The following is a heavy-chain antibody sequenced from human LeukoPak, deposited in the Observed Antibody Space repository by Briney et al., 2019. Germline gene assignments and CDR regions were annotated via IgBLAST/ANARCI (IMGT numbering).Heavy chain of an antibody. CDR1: GGSISSYY. CDR3: ARDGYSGYNTPGYYYGMDV. CDR2: IYTSGST. J-gene: IGHJ6*02. D-gene: IGHD5-12*01. V-gene: IGHV4-4*07. Sequence: PSETLSLTCTVSGGSISSYYWSWIRQPAGKGLEWIGRIYTSGSTNYNPSLKSRVTMSVDTSKNQFSLKLSSVTVADTAVYYCARDGYSGYNTPGYYYGMDVWGQGTTVTVSS.